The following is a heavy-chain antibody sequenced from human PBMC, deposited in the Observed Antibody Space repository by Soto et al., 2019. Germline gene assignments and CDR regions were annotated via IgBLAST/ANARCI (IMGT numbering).Heavy chain of an antibody. J-gene: IGHJ5*02. Sequence: GGSLRLSCAASGFTFSSYSMNWVRQAPGKGLEWVSSISSSSSYIYYADSVKGRFTISRDNAKNSLYLQMNSLRAEDTAVYYCARDNMPTTAFNWFDPWGQGTLVTVSS. V-gene: IGHV3-21*01. CDR2: ISSSSSYI. CDR1: GFTFSSYS. D-gene: IGHD4-17*01. CDR3: ARDNMPTTAFNWFDP.